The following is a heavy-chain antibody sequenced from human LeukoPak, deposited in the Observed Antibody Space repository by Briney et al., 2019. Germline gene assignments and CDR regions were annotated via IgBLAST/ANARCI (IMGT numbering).Heavy chain of an antibody. Sequence: ASETLSLTCAVSGGSIGSGGYSWSWIRQPPGKGLEWIGSIYYSGSTYYNPSLKSRVTISVDTSKNQFSLKLSSVTAADTAVYYCARPSARWELAYYFDYWGQGTLVTVSS. J-gene: IGHJ4*02. D-gene: IGHD1-26*01. CDR1: GGSIGSGGYS. CDR2: IYYSGST. CDR3: ARPSARWELAYYFDY. V-gene: IGHV4-39*01.